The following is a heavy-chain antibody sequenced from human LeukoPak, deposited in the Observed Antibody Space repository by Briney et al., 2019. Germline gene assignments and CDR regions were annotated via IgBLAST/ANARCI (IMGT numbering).Heavy chain of an antibody. D-gene: IGHD3-22*01. V-gene: IGHV3-48*03. CDR1: GFTFSSYE. CDR2: ISSSGSTI. J-gene: IGHJ3*02. Sequence: GGSLRLSCAASGFTFSSYEMNWVRQAPGKGLEWVSYISSSGSTIYYADSVKGRFTISRDNAKNSLYLQMNSLRAEDTAVYYCARDYYDSSGYYYLSAFDIWGQGTMVTVSS. CDR3: ARDYYDSSGYYYLSAFDI.